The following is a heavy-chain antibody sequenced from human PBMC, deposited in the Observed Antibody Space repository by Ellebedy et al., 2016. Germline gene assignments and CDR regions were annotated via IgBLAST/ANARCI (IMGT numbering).Heavy chain of an antibody. V-gene: IGHV1-8*02. Sequence: ASVKVSCKASGYTFTSYGISWVRQAPGQGLEWMGWMNPNSGNTGYAQKFQGRVTMTRNTSISTAYMELSSLRSEDTAVYYCARGPYDILTGYSIDHWGQGTLVTVSS. D-gene: IGHD3-9*01. CDR2: MNPNSGNT. CDR1: GYTFTSYG. J-gene: IGHJ4*02. CDR3: ARGPYDILTGYSIDH.